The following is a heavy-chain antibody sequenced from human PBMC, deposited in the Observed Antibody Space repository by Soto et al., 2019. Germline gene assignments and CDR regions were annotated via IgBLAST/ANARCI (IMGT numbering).Heavy chain of an antibody. D-gene: IGHD1-26*01. V-gene: IGHV6-1*01. J-gene: IGHJ4*01. Sequence: SQTLSLTCAITGDSVSSNSAGCSWVMQSPSRGLEWLGRTYYRSKWYYEYAVSVRGRITINPDTSKNQYSLQLNSVTPEDKAVYFCARGEQYSGRIFDYWGQGTLVTVSS. CDR2: TYYRSKWYY. CDR1: GDSVSSNSAG. CDR3: ARGEQYSGRIFDY.